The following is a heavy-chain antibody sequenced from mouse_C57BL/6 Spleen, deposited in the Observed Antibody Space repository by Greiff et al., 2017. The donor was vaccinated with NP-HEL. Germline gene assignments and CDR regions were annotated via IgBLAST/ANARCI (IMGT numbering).Heavy chain of an antibody. J-gene: IGHJ3*01. CDR3: TREREYYGSSSWFAY. CDR2: ISSGGDYI. V-gene: IGHV5-9-1*02. Sequence: EVNVVESGEGLVKPGGSLKLSCAASGFTFSSYAMSWVRQTPEKRLEWVAYISSGGDYIYYADTVKGRFTISRDNARNTLYLQMSSLKSEDTAMFYGTREREYYGSSSWFAYWGQGTLGTVSA. D-gene: IGHD1-1*01. CDR1: GFTFSSYA.